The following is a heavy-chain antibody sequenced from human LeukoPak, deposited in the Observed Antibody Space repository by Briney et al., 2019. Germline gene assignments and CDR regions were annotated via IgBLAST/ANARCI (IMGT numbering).Heavy chain of an antibody. Sequence: GGSLRLSSAASGFTFSSYAMSWVRQAPGKGLEWVSAISGSGGSTYYADSVKGRFTISRDNSKNTLYLQMNSLRAEDTAVYYCAKPPNWNYYYFDYWGQGTLVTVSS. V-gene: IGHV3-23*01. CDR2: ISGSGGST. CDR1: GFTFSSYA. CDR3: AKPPNWNYYYFDY. D-gene: IGHD1-7*01. J-gene: IGHJ4*02.